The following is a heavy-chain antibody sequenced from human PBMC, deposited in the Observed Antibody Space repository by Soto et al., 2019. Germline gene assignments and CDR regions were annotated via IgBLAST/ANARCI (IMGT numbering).Heavy chain of an antibody. CDR3: AREIIAAAGTDTDMHYYYGMDV. CDR1: GGSISSGGYY. J-gene: IGHJ6*02. Sequence: PSETLSLTCTVSGGSISSGGYYWSWIRQHPGKGLEWIGYIYYSGSTYYNPSLKSRVTISVDTSKNQFSLKLSSVTAADTAVYYCAREIIAAAGTDTDMHYYYGMDVWGQGTTVTVSS. CDR2: IYYSGST. D-gene: IGHD6-13*01. V-gene: IGHV4-31*03.